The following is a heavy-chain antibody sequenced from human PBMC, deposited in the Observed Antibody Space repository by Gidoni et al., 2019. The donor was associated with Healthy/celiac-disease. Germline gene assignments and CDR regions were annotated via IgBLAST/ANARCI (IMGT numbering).Heavy chain of an antibody. CDR2: IDPSDSYT. Sequence: VQLVQSGAEVKKPGESLRLSCKGSGYSFTSYWISWVRQMPGKGLEWRGRIDPSDSYTNYSPSFQGHVTISADKSISTAYLQWSSLKASDTAMYYCARRRIAAADYYYGMDVWGQGTTVTVSS. CDR1: GYSFTSYW. J-gene: IGHJ6*02. D-gene: IGHD6-13*01. V-gene: IGHV5-10-1*03. CDR3: ARRRIAAADYYYGMDV.